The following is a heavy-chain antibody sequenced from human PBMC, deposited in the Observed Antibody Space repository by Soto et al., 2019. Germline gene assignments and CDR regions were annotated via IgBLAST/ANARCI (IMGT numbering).Heavy chain of an antibody. V-gene: IGHV4-39*02. CDR3: AREGYYDSSGYYSHDAFDI. D-gene: IGHD3-22*01. CDR2: MYYGVNT. CDR1: GGSISSSSYS. Sequence: SETLSLTCIVSGGSISSSSYSWAWIRQPPGKGLEWIGTMYYGVNTYYNPSLESRVTISVDTSKNQFSLKLSSVTAADTAVYYCAREGYYDSSGYYSHDAFDIWGQGTMVTVSS. J-gene: IGHJ3*02.